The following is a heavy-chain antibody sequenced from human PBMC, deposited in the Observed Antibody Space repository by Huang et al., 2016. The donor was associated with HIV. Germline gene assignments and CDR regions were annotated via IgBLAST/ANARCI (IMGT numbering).Heavy chain of an antibody. CDR3: ARQVDGFRSHFDF. J-gene: IGHJ4*02. V-gene: IGHV5-51*01. D-gene: IGHD5-18*01. CDR2: IYHRDAET. Sequence: EVLLVQSGAELKEPGESLKISCKASGYGFSSYWIGWVRQKPGTGLEWMGIIYHRDAETKYSTSFDGQVTISADKSTRTAYLQWESLKAPDTAIYFCARQVDGFRSHFDFWGQGTLVSVSS. CDR1: GYGFSSYW.